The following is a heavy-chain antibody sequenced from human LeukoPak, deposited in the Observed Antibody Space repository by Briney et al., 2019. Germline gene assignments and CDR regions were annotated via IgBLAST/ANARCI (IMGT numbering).Heavy chain of an antibody. CDR1: GFTFSTYA. Sequence: GGSLRLSCAASGFTFSTYAMNWARQAPGKGLEGVSYIRYSSSTIYYADSVKGRFTISRDNAKNSLYLQMDSLRAEDTAVYYCARDRLHYGEYEKTFDYWGQGTLVTVSS. CDR2: IRYSSSTI. CDR3: ARDRLHYGEYEKTFDY. V-gene: IGHV3-48*01. J-gene: IGHJ4*02. D-gene: IGHD4-17*01.